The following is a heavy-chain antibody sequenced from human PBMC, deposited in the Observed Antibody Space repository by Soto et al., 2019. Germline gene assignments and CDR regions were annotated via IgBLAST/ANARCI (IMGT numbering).Heavy chain of an antibody. CDR3: ARPFSSGWYGDFDF. CDR2: VSYDASDK. V-gene: IGHV3-30-3*01. J-gene: IGHJ4*02. D-gene: IGHD6-19*01. CDR1: GFAFSSYA. Sequence: QVQLVESGGGVVQPGRSLRLSVAASGFAFSSYARPWVRRAPGKGLEWVVVVSYDASDKYYADSVKGRFTISRDNSKKTMYLQMSSLRAEDTAVYYCARPFSSGWYGDFDFWGQGTLVAVSS.